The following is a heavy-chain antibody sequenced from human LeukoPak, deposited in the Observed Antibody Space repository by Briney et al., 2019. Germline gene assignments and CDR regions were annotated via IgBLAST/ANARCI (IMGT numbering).Heavy chain of an antibody. CDR2: ISSKGSST. CDR3: VKDSFSSSWYWFDP. Sequence: GGSLRLSRSASGFTFSSYAMHWVRQAPGKGLEYVSAISSKGSSTHYADSVKGRFTISRDNSKNTLYLQMSSLRPDDTAVYYCVKDSFSSSWYWFDPWGQGTLVTVSS. V-gene: IGHV3-64D*06. CDR1: GFTFSSYA. D-gene: IGHD6-13*01. J-gene: IGHJ5*02.